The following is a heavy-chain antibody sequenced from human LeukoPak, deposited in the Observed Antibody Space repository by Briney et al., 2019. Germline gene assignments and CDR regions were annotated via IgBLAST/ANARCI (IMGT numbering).Heavy chain of an antibody. CDR2: ISSSSSYI. D-gene: IGHD2-2*01. V-gene: IGHV3-21*01. CDR3: ARDGPYCSSTSCHRPPDY. Sequence: GGSLRLSCAASRFTFDDYSMNWVRQAPGKGLEWVSSISSSSSYIYYADSVKGRFTISRDNAKNSLYLQMNSLRAEDAAVYYCARDGPYCSSTSCHRPPDYWGQGTLVTVSS. J-gene: IGHJ4*02. CDR1: RFTFDDYS.